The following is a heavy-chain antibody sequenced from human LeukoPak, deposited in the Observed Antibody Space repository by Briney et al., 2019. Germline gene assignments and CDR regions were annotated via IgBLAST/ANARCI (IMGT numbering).Heavy chain of an antibody. CDR3: ARDRQSSGLGY. Sequence: SVKVSCKASGYTFTGYYMHWVRQAPGQGLEWMGWIIPILGIANYAQKFQGRVTITADKSTSTAYMELSSLRSEDTAVYYCARDRQSSGLGYWGQGTLVTVSS. CDR1: GYTFTGYY. D-gene: IGHD3/OR15-3a*01. V-gene: IGHV1-69*10. CDR2: IIPILGIA. J-gene: IGHJ4*02.